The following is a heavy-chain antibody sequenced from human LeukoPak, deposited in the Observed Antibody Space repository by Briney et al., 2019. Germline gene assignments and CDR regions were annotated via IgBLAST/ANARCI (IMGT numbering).Heavy chain of an antibody. Sequence: GGSLRLSCAASGFTFSSYEMNWVRQAPGKGLEWVSYISSSGSTIYYADSVKGRFTISRDNAKNSLYLQMNSLRAEDTAVYYCARDRKEYSSGWYYYYYYMDVWGKGTTVTVSS. CDR1: GFTFSSYE. V-gene: IGHV3-48*03. D-gene: IGHD6-19*01. CDR3: ARDRKEYSSGWYYYYYYMDV. CDR2: ISSSGSTI. J-gene: IGHJ6*03.